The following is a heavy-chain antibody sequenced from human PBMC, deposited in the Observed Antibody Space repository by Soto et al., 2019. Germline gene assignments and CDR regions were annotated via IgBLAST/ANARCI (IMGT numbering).Heavy chain of an antibody. Sequence: GGSLRLSCAASGFTFSSYEMNWVRQAPGKGLEWVSYISSSASTIYYADSVKGRFTISRDNAKNSLYLQMNSLRAEDTAVYYCARAKYCGGDCYYYGMDVWGQGT. CDR2: ISSSASTI. CDR3: ARAKYCGGDCYYYGMDV. J-gene: IGHJ6*02. D-gene: IGHD2-21*01. V-gene: IGHV3-48*03. CDR1: GFTFSSYE.